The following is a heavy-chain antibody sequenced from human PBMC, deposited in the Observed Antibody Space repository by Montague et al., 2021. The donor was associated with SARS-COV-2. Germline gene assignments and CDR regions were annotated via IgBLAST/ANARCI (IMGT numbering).Heavy chain of an antibody. Sequence: SLRLSCATSGFTFSSYGMHWVRQAPGKGLEWVAVISYDGSNKYYADSVKGRFTISRDNSKNTLYLQMNSLRAEDTAVYYCAKGGYDFWSGYDYWGQGTLVTVSS. D-gene: IGHD3-3*01. CDR2: ISYDGSNK. J-gene: IGHJ4*02. CDR3: AKGGYDFWSGYDY. CDR1: GFTFSSYG. V-gene: IGHV3-30*18.